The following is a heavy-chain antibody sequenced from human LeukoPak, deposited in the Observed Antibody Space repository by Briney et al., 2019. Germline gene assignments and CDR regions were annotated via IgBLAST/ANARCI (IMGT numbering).Heavy chain of an antibody. J-gene: IGHJ4*02. CDR3: AKDGSGWAHDY. CDR1: GFTFSSYA. CDR2: ISGSGGST. Sequence: GGSLTLSCAASGFTFSSYAMSWVRQAPGKELERVSAISGSGGSTYYADSVKGRFTISRDNSKNTLYLQMNSLRAEDTAVYYCAKDGSGWAHDYWGQGTLVTVSS. D-gene: IGHD6-19*01. V-gene: IGHV3-23*01.